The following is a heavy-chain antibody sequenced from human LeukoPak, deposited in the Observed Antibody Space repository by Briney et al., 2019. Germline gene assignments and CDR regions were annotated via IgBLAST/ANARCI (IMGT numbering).Heavy chain of an antibody. J-gene: IGHJ4*02. CDR3: AKEGWELHLYYFDY. CDR1: GFTFSSYG. CDR2: IRYDGSNK. D-gene: IGHD1-26*01. Sequence: PGGSLRLSCAASGFTFSSYGMHWVRQAPGKGLEWVAFIRYDGSNKYYADSVKGRFTISRDNSKNTLYLQMNSLRAEDTAVYYCAKEGWELHLYYFDYWGQGTLVTVSS. V-gene: IGHV3-30*02.